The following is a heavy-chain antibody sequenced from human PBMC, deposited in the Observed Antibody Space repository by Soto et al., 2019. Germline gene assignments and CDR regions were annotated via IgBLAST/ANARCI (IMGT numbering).Heavy chain of an antibody. CDR1: NGSFMGYY. V-gene: IGHV4-34*01. J-gene: IGHJ4*02. CDR3: ASLNGGRFLDKGDY. D-gene: IGHD3-3*01. CDR2: INHFGSP. Sequence: QVQLHQWGAGLLKPSETLSLTCGVYNGSFMGYYWTWVRQPPGKGLEWIGEINHFGSPNYNPSLTSRFAISIDASKLQFSLSLRSLTPADTAVYYCASLNGGRFLDKGDYWGQGILVTVSA.